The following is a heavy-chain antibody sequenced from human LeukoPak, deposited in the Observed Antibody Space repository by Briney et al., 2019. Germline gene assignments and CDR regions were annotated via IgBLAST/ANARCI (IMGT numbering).Heavy chain of an antibody. CDR2: ISGSGGST. D-gene: IGHD6-19*01. Sequence: GGSLRLSCAASGFTFSSYAMSWVRQAPGKGLEWVSAISGSGGSTYYADSVKGRFTISRDNSKNTLYLQMNSLRAEDTAVYYCAKGPNSSGPRRDYFDYWRQGTLVTVSS. CDR1: GFTFSSYA. J-gene: IGHJ4*02. V-gene: IGHV3-23*01. CDR3: AKGPNSSGPRRDYFDY.